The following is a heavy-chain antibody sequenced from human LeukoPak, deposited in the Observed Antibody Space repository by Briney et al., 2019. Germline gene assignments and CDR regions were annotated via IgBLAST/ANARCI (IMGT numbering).Heavy chain of an antibody. CDR3: AKAYSSFSLVATNDAFDI. CDR1: GFTFSTYG. V-gene: IGHV3-30*02. Sequence: PGGSLRLSCAASGFTFSTYGMYWVRQAPGKGLELVTFIRYDGSNNYYADSVKGRFTISRDNSKNTLYLEMNSLRADDTAVYYCAKAYSSFSLVATNDAFDIWGQGTMVTVSS. J-gene: IGHJ3*02. D-gene: IGHD1/OR15-1a*01. CDR2: IRYDGSNN.